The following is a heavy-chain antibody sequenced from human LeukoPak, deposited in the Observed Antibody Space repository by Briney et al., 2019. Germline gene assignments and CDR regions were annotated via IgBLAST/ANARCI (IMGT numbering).Heavy chain of an antibody. CDR2: IYYSGST. CDR3: ARDLYGDYVIY. V-gene: IGHV4-39*07. J-gene: IGHJ4*02. CDR1: GGSISSSSYY. D-gene: IGHD4-17*01. Sequence: SETLSLTCTVSGGSISSSSYYWGWIRQPPGKGLEWIGSIYYSGSTYYNPSLKSRVTISVDTSKNQFSLKLSSVTAADTAVYYCARDLYGDYVIYWGQGTLVTVPS.